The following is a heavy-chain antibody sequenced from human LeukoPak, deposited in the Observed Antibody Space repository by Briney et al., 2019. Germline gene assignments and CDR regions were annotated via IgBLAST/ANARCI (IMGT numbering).Heavy chain of an antibody. CDR3: AGSIAGHFDY. Sequence: GVSLRLSCAASGFTFSSYWMRWVRQAPGKGREGVANIKQDGSEKYYVDPVKGRFTISRDNAKNSLYLQMNSLRAEDTAVYYCAGSIAGHFDYWGQGTLVTVSS. CDR1: GFTFSSYW. V-gene: IGHV3-7*01. CDR2: IKQDGSEK. J-gene: IGHJ4*02. D-gene: IGHD6-6*01.